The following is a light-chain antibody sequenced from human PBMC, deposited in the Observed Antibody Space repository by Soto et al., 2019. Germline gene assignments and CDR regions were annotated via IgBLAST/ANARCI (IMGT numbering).Light chain of an antibody. J-gene: IGKJ1*01. CDR2: AAS. Sequence: IQMTQSPSSLSPSVGDRLTITFRASQDIGSWLGWYQQKKGKAPKCLIYAASSLPSGVPSRFSGSGYGTEFTLTISSLQPADFATYYCLQHNSYPHTFGQGTQVDIK. CDR1: QDIGSW. CDR3: LQHNSYPHT. V-gene: IGKV1D-16*01.